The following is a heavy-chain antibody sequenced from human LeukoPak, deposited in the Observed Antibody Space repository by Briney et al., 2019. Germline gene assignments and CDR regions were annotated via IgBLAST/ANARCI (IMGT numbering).Heavy chain of an antibody. V-gene: IGHV4-59*01. D-gene: IGHD3-16*02. CDR3: ARGEDYVWGSYRPQRFDP. J-gene: IGHJ5*02. CDR2: IYYSGST. CDR1: GGSISSYY. Sequence: PSETLSLTCTVSGGSISSYYWSWIRQPPGKGLEWIGYIYYSGSTNYNPSLKSRVTISVDTSKNQFSLKLSSVTAADTAVYYCARGEDYVWGSYRPQRFDPWGQGTLVTVSS.